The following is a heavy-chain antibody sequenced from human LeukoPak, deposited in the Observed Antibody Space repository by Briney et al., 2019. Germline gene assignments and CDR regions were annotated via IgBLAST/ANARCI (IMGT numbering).Heavy chain of an antibody. CDR2: IFYNGAT. Sequence: SETLSLTCTVSRGSINRSPYYWGWIRQSPGKGLEWIATIFYNGATWYNPSLRSRVTISVDTSKNQFSLRLTSVAATDTGLYFCAKHQNRHYRGSEDFDSWGPGILVTVSS. CDR1: RGSINRSPYY. V-gene: IGHV4-39*01. CDR3: AKHQNRHYRGSEDFDS. J-gene: IGHJ4*02. D-gene: IGHD1-26*01.